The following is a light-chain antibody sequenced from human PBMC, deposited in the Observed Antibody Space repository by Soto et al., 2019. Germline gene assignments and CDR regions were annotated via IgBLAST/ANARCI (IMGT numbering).Light chain of an antibody. CDR1: QSVFYSSNNKNY. V-gene: IGKV4-1*01. CDR2: WAS. Sequence: IVMTQSPDSLAVSPGERATINCKSSQSVFYSSNNKNYLAWYRQKPGQPPKLLIYWASIRESGVPDRISGSGSGTDFTLTISSLQAEYVAVYYCQQYYSTPPYTFGQGTKLEIK. J-gene: IGKJ2*01. CDR3: QQYYSTPPYT.